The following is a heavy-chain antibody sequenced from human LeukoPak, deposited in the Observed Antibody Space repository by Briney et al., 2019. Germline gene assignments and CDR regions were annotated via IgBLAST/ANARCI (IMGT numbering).Heavy chain of an antibody. J-gene: IGHJ4*02. V-gene: IGHV5-51*01. Sequence: ASVKVSCKGSGYSFTSYWIGWVRQMPGKGLEWMGIIYPGDSDTRYSPSFQGQVTISADKSISTAYLQWSSLKASDTAMYYCARRGAVAGTDYFDYWGQGTLVTVSS. D-gene: IGHD6-19*01. CDR3: ARRGAVAGTDYFDY. CDR2: IYPGDSDT. CDR1: GYSFTSYW.